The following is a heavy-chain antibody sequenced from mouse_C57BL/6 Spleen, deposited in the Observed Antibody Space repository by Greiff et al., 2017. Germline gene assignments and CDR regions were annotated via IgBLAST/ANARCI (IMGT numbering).Heavy chain of an antibody. J-gene: IGHJ2*01. CDR3: ARGATYYYGNY. CDR1: GYAFSSYW. V-gene: IGHV1-80*01. D-gene: IGHD2-10*01. Sequence: QVQLQQSGAELVKPGASVKISCKASGYAFSSYWMNWVKQRPGKGLEWIGQIYPGDGDTNYNGKFKGKATLTADKSSSTAYMQLSSLTSEDSEVYFCARGATYYYGNYWGQGTTLTVSS. CDR2: IYPGDGDT.